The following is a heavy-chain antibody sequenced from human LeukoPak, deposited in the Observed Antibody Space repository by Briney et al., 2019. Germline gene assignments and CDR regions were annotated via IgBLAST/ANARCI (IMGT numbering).Heavy chain of an antibody. CDR1: GGTFSSYA. V-gene: IGHV1-69*13. J-gene: IGHJ4*02. D-gene: IGHD3-22*01. CDR2: IIPIFGTA. Sequence: SVKVSCKASGGTFSSYAISWVRQAPGQGLERMGGIIPIFGTANYAQKFQGRVTITADESTSTAYMELSSLRSEDTAVYYCALPSEYYYDSSGYSSPFDYWGQGTLVTVSS. CDR3: ALPSEYYYDSSGYSSPFDY.